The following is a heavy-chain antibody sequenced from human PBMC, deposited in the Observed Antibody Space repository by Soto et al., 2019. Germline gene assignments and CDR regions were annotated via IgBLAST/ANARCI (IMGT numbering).Heavy chain of an antibody. J-gene: IGHJ4*02. Sequence: PGGSLRLSCAASGFTFSSYAMHWVRQAPGKGLEWVAVISYDGSNKYYADSVKGRFTISRDNSKNTLYLQMNSLRAEDTAVYYCARDANYGAHLYYFDYWGQGTLVTVSS. CDR2: ISYDGSNK. V-gene: IGHV3-30-3*01. CDR1: GFTFSSYA. D-gene: IGHD4-17*01. CDR3: ARDANYGAHLYYFDY.